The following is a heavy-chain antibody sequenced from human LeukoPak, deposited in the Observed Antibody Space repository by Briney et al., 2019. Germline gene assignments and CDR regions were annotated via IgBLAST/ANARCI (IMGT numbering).Heavy chain of an antibody. CDR3: AKVGGIEVAGPGYYFDY. J-gene: IGHJ4*02. Sequence: PGRSLRVSCAASGFTFSTHAMHWVRQAPGKGLEWVAVISFEGSNTDYAESVKGRFTISRDNSKKTLYLQMKNLRPEDTAVYYCAKVGGIEVAGPGYYFDYWGQGTLVTVSS. D-gene: IGHD6-19*01. V-gene: IGHV3-30-3*01. CDR1: GFTFSTHA. CDR2: ISFEGSNT.